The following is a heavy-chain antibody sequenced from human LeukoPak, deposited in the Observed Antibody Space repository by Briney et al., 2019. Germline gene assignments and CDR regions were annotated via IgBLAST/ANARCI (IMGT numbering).Heavy chain of an antibody. D-gene: IGHD1-26*01. CDR2: ISSNGGST. V-gene: IGHV3-64*01. J-gene: IGHJ1*01. CDR1: GFTFSSYA. CDR3: ARGPGGGATSGYFQH. Sequence: GGSLRLSCAASGFTFSSYAMHWVRQAPGKGLEYVSAISSNGGSTYYANSVKGRFTISRDNSKNTLYLQMGSLRAEDMAVYYCARGPGGGATSGYFQHWGQGTLVTVSS.